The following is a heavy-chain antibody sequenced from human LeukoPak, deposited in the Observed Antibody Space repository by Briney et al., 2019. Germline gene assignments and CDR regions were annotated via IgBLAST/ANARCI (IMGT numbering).Heavy chain of an antibody. CDR2: IYHSGST. J-gene: IGHJ4*02. Sequence: SQTLSLTCAVSGGSISSGGYSWSWIRQPPGKGLEWIGYIYHSGSTYYNPSLKSRVTISVDRSKNQFSLKLNSVTAADTAVYYCARGGAYCGGDCSSTFDYWGQGTLVTVSS. CDR3: ARGGAYCGGDCSSTFDY. V-gene: IGHV4-30-2*01. CDR1: GGSISSGGYS. D-gene: IGHD2-21*02.